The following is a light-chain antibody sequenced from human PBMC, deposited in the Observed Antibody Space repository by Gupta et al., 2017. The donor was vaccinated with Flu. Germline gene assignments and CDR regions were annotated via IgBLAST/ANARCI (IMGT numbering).Light chain of an antibody. V-gene: IGKV1-5*03. J-gene: IGKJ4*01. CDR3: QQYDSYSLI. CDR2: KAS. CDR1: QSVRSW. Sequence: DIQLTQSPSTLSAYVGDRVTITCRASQSVRSWLAWYQQKPGKAPKLLIYKASNLESGVPSRFSGSGSGTEFTLTISSLQPDDFATYYCQQYDSYSLIFGGGTKAEI.